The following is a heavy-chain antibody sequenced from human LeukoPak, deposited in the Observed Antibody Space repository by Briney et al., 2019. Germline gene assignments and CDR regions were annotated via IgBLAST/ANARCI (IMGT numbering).Heavy chain of an antibody. CDR1: GFTVSSNY. Sequence: PGRSLRLSCAASGFTVSSNYMSWVRQAPGKGLEWVSVIYSGGSTYYADSVKGRFTISRHNSKNTLYLQMNSLRAEDTAVYYCARDGYDSSGYSNYFDYWGQGTLVTVSS. CDR2: IYSGGST. D-gene: IGHD3-22*01. J-gene: IGHJ4*02. V-gene: IGHV3-53*04. CDR3: ARDGYDSSGYSNYFDY.